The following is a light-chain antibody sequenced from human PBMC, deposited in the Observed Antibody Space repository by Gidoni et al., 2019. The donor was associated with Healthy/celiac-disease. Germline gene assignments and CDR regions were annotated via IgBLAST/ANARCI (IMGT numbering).Light chain of an antibody. J-gene: IGKJ2*01. CDR1: QSISSY. CDR3: QQSYSTPYT. V-gene: IGKV1-39*01. Sequence: DIQMTQSPSFLSASVGDRVTITCRASQSISSYLNWYQQKPGKAPKLLIYAASSLQSGVPSRFSGSGSGTDFTLTISSLQPEDFATYYCQQSYSTPYTCGQGTKLEIK. CDR2: AAS.